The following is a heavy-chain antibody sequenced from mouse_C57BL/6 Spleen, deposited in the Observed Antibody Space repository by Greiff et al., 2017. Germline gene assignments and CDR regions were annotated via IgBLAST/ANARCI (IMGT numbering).Heavy chain of an antibody. D-gene: IGHD1-1*01. CDR3: AREDYYGSSYVRFAY. CDR2: IYPGDGDT. Sequence: VKLMESGAELVKPGASVKISCKASGYAFSSYWMNWVKQRPGKGLEWIGQIYPGDGDTNYNGKFKGKATLTADKSSSTAYMQLSSLTSEDSAVYFCAREDYYGSSYVRFAYWGQGTLVTVSA. J-gene: IGHJ3*01. V-gene: IGHV1-80*01. CDR1: GYAFSSYW.